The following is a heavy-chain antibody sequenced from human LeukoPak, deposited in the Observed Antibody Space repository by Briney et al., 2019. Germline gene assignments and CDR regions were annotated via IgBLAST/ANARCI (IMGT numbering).Heavy chain of an antibody. CDR3: ARSTGFLEWLFHY. D-gene: IGHD3-3*01. V-gene: IGHV1-2*02. CDR2: INPNSGGT. J-gene: IGHJ4*02. Sequence: GASVTVSCKASGYTFTGYYMHWVRQAPGQGIEWMGWINPNSGGTNYAQKFQGRVTMTRDTSISTAYMELSRLRSDDTAVYYCARSTGFLEWLFHYWGQGTLVTVSS. CDR1: GYTFTGYY.